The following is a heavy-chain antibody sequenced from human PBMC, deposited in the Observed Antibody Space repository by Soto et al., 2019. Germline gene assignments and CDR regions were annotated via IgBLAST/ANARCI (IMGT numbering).Heavy chain of an antibody. D-gene: IGHD6-13*01. Sequence: LRLSCAASGFTFTTYGIHWVRQAPGKGLEWVAVISSDGRKSYFADSVKGRSTISRDNSMNTVYLQINNVRAEDTAVYYCAKERMGYYYGLDVWGQGTTVTVSS. CDR3: AKERMGYYYGLDV. CDR2: ISSDGRKS. J-gene: IGHJ6*02. V-gene: IGHV3-30*18. CDR1: GFTFTTYG.